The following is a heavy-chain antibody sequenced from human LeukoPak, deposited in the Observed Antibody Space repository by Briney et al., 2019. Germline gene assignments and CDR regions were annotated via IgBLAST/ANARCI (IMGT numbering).Heavy chain of an antibody. D-gene: IGHD3-10*01. CDR1: RYTFTSYG. CDR2: ISAYNGNT. CDR3: ARDNREVLWFGESYNWFDP. Sequence: ASVKVSCKASRYTFTSYGISWVRQAPGQGLEWMGWISAYNGNTNYAQKLQGRVTMTTDTSTSTAYMELRSLRSDDTAVYYCARDNREVLWFGESYNWFDPWGQGTLVTVSS. J-gene: IGHJ5*02. V-gene: IGHV1-18*01.